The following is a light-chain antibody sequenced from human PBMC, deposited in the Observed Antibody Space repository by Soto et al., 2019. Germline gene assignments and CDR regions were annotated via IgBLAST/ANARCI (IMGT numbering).Light chain of an antibody. J-gene: IGLJ2*01. Sequence: SYEVTQPPSVSVSPGRTARITCSGDALPKQYAYWYQQKPGQAPVLVIYKDSERPSGIPERFSGSSSGTTVTLTISGVQAEDEADYYCQSADSSGTYVVFGGGTKLTVL. CDR2: KDS. CDR1: ALPKQY. CDR3: QSADSSGTYVV. V-gene: IGLV3-25*03.